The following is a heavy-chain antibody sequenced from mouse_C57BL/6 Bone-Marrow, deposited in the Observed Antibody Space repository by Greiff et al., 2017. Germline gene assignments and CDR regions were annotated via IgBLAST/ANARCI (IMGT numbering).Heavy chain of an antibody. CDR1: GYTFTSYD. CDR2: IYPRDGST. J-gene: IGHJ1*03. V-gene: IGHV1-85*01. CDR3: ARDYGSSYGYFDV. D-gene: IGHD1-1*01. Sequence: VQLQQSGPELVKPGASVKLSCKASGYTFTSYDLNWVKQRPGQGLEWIGWIYPRDGSTKYTEKFKGKATFTVDTSSSTAYMELHCLTSEDSAVYFCARDYGSSYGYFDVWGTGTTVTVSS.